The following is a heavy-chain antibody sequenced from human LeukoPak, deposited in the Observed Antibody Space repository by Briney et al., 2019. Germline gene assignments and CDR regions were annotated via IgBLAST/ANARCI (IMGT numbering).Heavy chain of an antibody. J-gene: IGHJ4*02. CDR1: GFTFSSYA. CDR2: ISGSGGST. Sequence: GGSLRLSCAASGFTFSSYAMSWVRQAPGKGLEWVSAISGSGGSTYYADSVKGRFTISRDNSKNTLYLQMNSLRAEDTAVYYCAKDLXAYXSXXXXFDYWGQGTLVTVS. D-gene: IGHD6-13*01. V-gene: IGHV3-23*01. CDR3: AKDLXAYXSXXXXFDY.